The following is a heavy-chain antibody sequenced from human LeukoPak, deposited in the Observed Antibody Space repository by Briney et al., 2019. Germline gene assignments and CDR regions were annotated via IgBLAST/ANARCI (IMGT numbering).Heavy chain of an antibody. J-gene: IGHJ3*02. CDR3: ARSKPWDLWFGEIDAFDI. CDR1: GGSFSGYY. D-gene: IGHD3-10*01. V-gene: IGHV4-59*01. Sequence: SETLSLTCAVYGGSFSGYYWSWIRQPPGKGLEWIGYIYYSGSTNYNPSLKSRVTISVDTSKNQFSLKLSSVTAADTAVYYCARSKPWDLWFGEIDAFDIWGQGTMVTVSS. CDR2: IYYSGST.